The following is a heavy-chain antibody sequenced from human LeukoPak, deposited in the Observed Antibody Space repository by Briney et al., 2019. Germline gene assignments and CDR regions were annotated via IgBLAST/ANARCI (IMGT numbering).Heavy chain of an antibody. CDR2: IYPGDSDT. J-gene: IGHJ6*03. D-gene: IGHD2-2*01. Sequence: GESLKISCKGSGYSFTSYWIGWVRQMPGKGLEGMGIIYPGDSDTRYSPSFQGQVTISADKSISTAYLQWSSLKASDTAMYYCARTAKCSSTSCSYYYYMDVWGKGTTVTVSS. CDR1: GYSFTSYW. CDR3: ARTAKCSSTSCSYYYYMDV. V-gene: IGHV5-51*01.